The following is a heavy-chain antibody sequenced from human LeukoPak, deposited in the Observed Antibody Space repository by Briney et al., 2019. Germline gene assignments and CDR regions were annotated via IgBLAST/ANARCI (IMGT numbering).Heavy chain of an antibody. CDR3: ATPGRSGYYLS. V-gene: IGHV3-11*01. CDR1: GFTFSDYY. D-gene: IGHD3-22*01. Sequence: GGSLRLSCAASGFTFSDYYMSWIRQAPGKGLEWVSYISSSGSTIYYADSVKGRFTISRDNAKNSLCLQMNSLRAEDTAVYYCATPGRSGYYLSWGQGTLVTVSS. CDR2: ISSSGSTI. J-gene: IGHJ4*02.